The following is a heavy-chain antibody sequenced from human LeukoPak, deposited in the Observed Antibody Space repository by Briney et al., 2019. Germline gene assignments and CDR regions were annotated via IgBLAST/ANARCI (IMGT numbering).Heavy chain of an antibody. CDR2: IKSKTDGGTT. CDR1: GFTFSNAW. V-gene: IGHV3-15*01. D-gene: IGHD5-18*01. J-gene: IGHJ4*02. Sequence: GGSLRLSCAASGFTFSNAWMSWVRQAPGKGLERVGRIKSKTDGGTTDYAAPVKGRFTISRDDSKNTLYLQMNSLKTEDTAVYYCTTDFGYSYGFRGSFDYWGQGTLVTVSS. CDR3: TTDFGYSYGFRGSFDY.